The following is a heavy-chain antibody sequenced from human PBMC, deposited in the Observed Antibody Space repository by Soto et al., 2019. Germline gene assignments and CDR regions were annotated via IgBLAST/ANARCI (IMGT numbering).Heavy chain of an antibody. Sequence: QVQLVQSGAEVKKPGSSVKVSCKASGGTFSSYAISWVRQAPGQGLEWMGGIIPIFGTANYAQKFQGRVRITADESGSTADMELSSLRCEDTAVYYCARGVSSGGEMDVWGQGTTVTVSS. CDR1: GGTFSSYA. J-gene: IGHJ6*02. V-gene: IGHV1-69*01. D-gene: IGHD6-25*01. CDR2: IIPIFGTA. CDR3: ARGVSSGGEMDV.